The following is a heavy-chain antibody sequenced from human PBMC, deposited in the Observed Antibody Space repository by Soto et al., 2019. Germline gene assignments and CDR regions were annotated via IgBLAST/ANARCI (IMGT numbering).Heavy chain of an antibody. Sequence: QVQLMESGGGMVQTGRSLRLSCTASGFLFSSYGLHWVRQAPGKGLEWVTLISYDGSTKYYTDSVKGRFTISRDNSRNTLYLQMNSLRVEDTAVYYCAKGYTTKVTDWGQGTLVTVSS. J-gene: IGHJ4*02. D-gene: IGHD1-20*01. V-gene: IGHV3-30*18. CDR2: ISYDGSTK. CDR3: AKGYTTKVTD. CDR1: GFLFSSYG.